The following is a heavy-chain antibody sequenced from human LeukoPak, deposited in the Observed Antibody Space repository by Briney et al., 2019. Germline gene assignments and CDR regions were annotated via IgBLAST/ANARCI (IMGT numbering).Heavy chain of an antibody. D-gene: IGHD5-24*01. CDR2: IYYSGST. Sequence: PSETLSLTCTVSGGSISFYYWSWIRQPPGKGLEWIGYIYYSGSTNYNPSLKSRVTISVDTSNNQFSLKLSSVTAADTAVYYCARSRDGYNSDAFDIWGQGTMVTVSS. CDR3: ARSRDGYNSDAFDI. V-gene: IGHV4-59*01. J-gene: IGHJ3*02. CDR1: GGSISFYY.